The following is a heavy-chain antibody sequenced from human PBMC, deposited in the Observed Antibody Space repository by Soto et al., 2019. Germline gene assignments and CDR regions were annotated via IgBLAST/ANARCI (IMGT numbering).Heavy chain of an antibody. CDR1: GFTLGDYA. V-gene: IGHV3-49*03. J-gene: IGHJ6*03. D-gene: IGHD3-3*01. CDR2: IRSKGNGGTT. CDR3: TRDRLDDFWSGYNYYHYYYMDV. Sequence: GGSLRLSCTASGFTLGDYAMSWFRQAPGKGLEWLGFIRSKGNGGTTEYAASVRGRFTISRDDSKSIAYLQMSSLKTEDTAVYYCTRDRLDDFWSGYNYYHYYYMDVWGKGTTVTVSS.